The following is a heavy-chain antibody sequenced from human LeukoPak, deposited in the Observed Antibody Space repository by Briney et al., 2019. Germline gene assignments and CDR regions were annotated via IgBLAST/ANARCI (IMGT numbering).Heavy chain of an antibody. J-gene: IGHJ3*02. CDR3: ARVQLGHDAFDI. Sequence: GGSLRLSCTASGFTFGDYVMSWVRQAPGKGLEWVGFIRSKAYGGTTKNAASVKGRFTISRDNAKNSLYLQMNSLRAEDTAVYYCARVQLGHDAFDIWGQGTMVTVSS. V-gene: IGHV3-49*04. CDR1: GFTFGDYV. D-gene: IGHD3-10*01. CDR2: IRSKAYGGTT.